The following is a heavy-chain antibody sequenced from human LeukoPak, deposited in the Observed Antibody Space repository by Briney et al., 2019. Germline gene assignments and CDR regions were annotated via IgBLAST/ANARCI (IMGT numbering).Heavy chain of an antibody. CDR3: ATARADSYDRDYYFDY. D-gene: IGHD2-21*02. CDR2: FDPEDGET. Sequence: ASVKVSCKVSGYTLTELSMHWVRQAPGKGLEWMGGFDPEDGETIYVQKFQGRVTMTEDTSTDTAYMELSSLRSEDTAVYYCATARADSYDRDYYFDYWGQGTLVTVSS. V-gene: IGHV1-24*01. CDR1: GYTLTELS. J-gene: IGHJ4*02.